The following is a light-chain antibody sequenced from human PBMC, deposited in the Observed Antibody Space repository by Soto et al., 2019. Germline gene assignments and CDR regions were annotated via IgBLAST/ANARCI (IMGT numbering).Light chain of an antibody. J-gene: IGKJ1*01. CDR1: QSVSSSY. CDR3: QQYGSSPTVT. Sequence: EIVLTQSPGTLSLSPGERATLSCRASQSVSSSYLAWYQQKPGQAPRLLIYGASSRATGIPDRFSGSGCGTDFTLTISRLEPEDFAVYYCQQYGSSPTVTFGQGTKVDIK. V-gene: IGKV3-20*01. CDR2: GAS.